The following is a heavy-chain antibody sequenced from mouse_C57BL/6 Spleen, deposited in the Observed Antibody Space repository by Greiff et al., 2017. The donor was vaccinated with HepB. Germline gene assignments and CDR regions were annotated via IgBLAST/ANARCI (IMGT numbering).Heavy chain of an antibody. CDR1: GYTFTDYE. D-gene: IGHD2-1*01. Sequence: QVQLQQSGAELVRPGASVTLSCKASGYTFTDYEMHWVKQTPVHGLEWIGAIDPETGGTAYNQKFKGKAILTADKSSSTAYMELRSLTSEDSAVYYCTPYGNYILGWWGQGTSVTVSS. J-gene: IGHJ4*01. CDR3: TPYGNYILGW. V-gene: IGHV1-15*01. CDR2: IDPETGGT.